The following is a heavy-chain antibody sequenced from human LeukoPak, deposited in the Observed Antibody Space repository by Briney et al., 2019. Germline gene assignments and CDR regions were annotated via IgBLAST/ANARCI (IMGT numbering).Heavy chain of an antibody. V-gene: IGHV3-21*01. CDR2: ISSSRSYI. J-gene: IGHJ5*02. CDR3: ARDRSIRSPPGGALLFFESLWFDP. CDR1: GFTFSSYS. D-gene: IGHD2-21*02. Sequence: PGGSLRLSCAASGFTFSSYSMNWVRQAPGKGLEWVSCISSSRSYIYYTDSVKGRFTISRDNAKNSLYLQMNSLRAEDTAVYYCARDRSIRSPPGGALLFFESLWFDPWGQGTLVTVPS.